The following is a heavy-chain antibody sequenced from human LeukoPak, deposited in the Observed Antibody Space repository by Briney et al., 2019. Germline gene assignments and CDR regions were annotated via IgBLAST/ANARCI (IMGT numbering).Heavy chain of an antibody. J-gene: IGHJ4*02. CDR3: ARDVTYYYDSSGYFPD. V-gene: IGHV3-23*01. Sequence: PGGSLRLSCAASGFTFSNYAMSWVRQAPGKGLEWVSSITGSGGSTYYADSVKGRFTISRDNSKNTLYLQMNSLRAEDTAVYYCARDVTYYYDSSGYFPDWGQGTLVTVSS. D-gene: IGHD3-22*01. CDR1: GFTFSNYA. CDR2: ITGSGGST.